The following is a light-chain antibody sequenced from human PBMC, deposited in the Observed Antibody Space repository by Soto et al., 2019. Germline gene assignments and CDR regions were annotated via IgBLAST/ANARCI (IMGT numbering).Light chain of an antibody. CDR1: SSDVGGYNY. V-gene: IGLV2-14*01. CDR2: DVS. J-gene: IGLJ2*01. CDR3: SSYTSSSTPV. Sequence: QSALTQPASVSGSPGQSSTISCTGTSSDVGGYNYVSWYQQHPGKAPKLMIYDVSNRTSGVSNRFSGSKSGNTASLTISGLQAEDEADYYCSSYTSSSTPVFGGGTKLTVL.